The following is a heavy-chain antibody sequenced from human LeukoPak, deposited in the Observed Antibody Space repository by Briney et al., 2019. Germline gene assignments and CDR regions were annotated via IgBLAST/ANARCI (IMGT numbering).Heavy chain of an antibody. V-gene: IGHV4-59*01. D-gene: IGHD1-26*01. Sequence: SETLSLTCTVSGGSISIYYWSWVRQPPGKGLVWIGYIYNSGSTIYNPSLKSRATISVDTSKNQFSLRLSSVTAVDTAVYYCVRDRELNYWGQGTLVTVSS. CDR1: GGSISIYY. CDR3: VRDRELNY. J-gene: IGHJ4*02. CDR2: IYNSGST.